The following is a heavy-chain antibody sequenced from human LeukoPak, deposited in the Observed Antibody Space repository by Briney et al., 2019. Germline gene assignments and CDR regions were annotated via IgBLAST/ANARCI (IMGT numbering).Heavy chain of an antibody. V-gene: IGHV3-20*01. CDR1: GFTFDDYG. CDR2: INWNGGST. CDR3: ARVAGSGSREYAFDI. D-gene: IGHD3-10*01. Sequence: GGSLRLSCAASGFTFDDYGMSWVRQAPGKGLEWVSGINWNGGSTGYADSVKGRFTISRDNAKNSLYLQMNSLRAEDTALYHRARVAGSGSREYAFDIWGQGTMVTVSS. J-gene: IGHJ3*02.